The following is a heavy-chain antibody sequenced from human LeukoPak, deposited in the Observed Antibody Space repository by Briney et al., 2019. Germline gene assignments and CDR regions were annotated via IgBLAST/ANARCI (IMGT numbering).Heavy chain of an antibody. V-gene: IGHV3-11*01. CDR2: ISNSGGTI. J-gene: IGHJ4*02. D-gene: IGHD5-24*01. CDR3: ARRYNNSFDY. Sequence: GGSLRLSCAASGFTFSDYYMTWIRQAPGKGLEWVSYISNSGGTIYYTDSVKGRFTISRDNAKNSLYLQMNSLRAEDTAVYYCARRYNNSFDYWGQGTLVTVSS. CDR1: GFTFSDYY.